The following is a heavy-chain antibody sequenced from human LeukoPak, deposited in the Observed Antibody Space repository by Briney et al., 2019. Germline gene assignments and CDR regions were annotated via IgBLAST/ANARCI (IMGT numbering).Heavy chain of an antibody. J-gene: IGHJ2*01. CDR1: GFTFSSYA. D-gene: IGHD3/OR15-3a*01. CDR2: ISGSGGKT. Sequence: AGGSLRLSCVASGFTFSSYAMSWVSQAPGKGLEWGSGISGSGGKTYYADSVKGRFTISRDNFKNTLYLQMNSLRAEDTAVYYCAKDWTGTKPFDLWGRGTLVTVSS. CDR3: AKDWTGTKPFDL. V-gene: IGHV3-23*01.